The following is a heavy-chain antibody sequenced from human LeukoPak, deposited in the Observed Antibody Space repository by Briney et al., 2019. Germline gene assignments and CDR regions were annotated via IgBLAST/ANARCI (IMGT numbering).Heavy chain of an antibody. D-gene: IGHD2-8*01. CDR2: INPNSGGT. J-gene: IGHJ4*02. CDR1: GYTFTGYY. CDR3: ARDRPHCTNGVCRFDY. V-gene: IGHV1-2*06. Sequence: GASVKVSCKASGYTFTGYYMHWVRQAPGQGLEWMGRINPNSGGTNYAQKFQGRVTMTRDTSISTAYMELSRLRSDDTAVYYCARDRPHCTNGVCRFDYWGQGTLVTVSS.